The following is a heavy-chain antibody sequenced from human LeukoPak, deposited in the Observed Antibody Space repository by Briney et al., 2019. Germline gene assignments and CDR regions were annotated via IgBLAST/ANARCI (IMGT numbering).Heavy chain of an antibody. CDR3: ARARVGYSYGYGFFFDY. CDR1: GGSISSYY. J-gene: IGHJ4*02. V-gene: IGHV4-59*01. D-gene: IGHD5-18*01. Sequence: SETLSLTCTVSGGSISSYYWSWIRQPPGKGLEWIGYIHYSGSTNYNPSLKSRVTISVDTSKNQFSLKLSSVTAADTAVYYCARARVGYSYGYGFFFDYWGQGTLVTISS. CDR2: IHYSGST.